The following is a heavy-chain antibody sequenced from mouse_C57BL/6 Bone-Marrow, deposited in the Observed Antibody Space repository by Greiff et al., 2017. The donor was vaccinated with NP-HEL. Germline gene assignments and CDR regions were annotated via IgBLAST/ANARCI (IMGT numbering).Heavy chain of an antibody. CDR1: GFTFSDFY. V-gene: IGHV7-1*01. CDR3: ARDAYDYDRGYWYFDV. CDR2: SRNKANDYTT. Sequence: EVKLVESGGGLVQSGRSLRLSCATSGFTFSDFYMEWVRQAPGKGLEWIAASRNKANDYTTEYSASVKGRFIVSRDTPQSILYLQMNALRAEDTAIYYCARDAYDYDRGYWYFDVWGTGTTVTVSS. D-gene: IGHD2-4*01. J-gene: IGHJ1*03.